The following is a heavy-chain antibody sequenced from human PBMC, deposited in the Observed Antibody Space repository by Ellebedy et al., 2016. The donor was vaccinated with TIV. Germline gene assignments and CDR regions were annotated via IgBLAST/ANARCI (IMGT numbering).Heavy chain of an antibody. V-gene: IGHV3-23*01. Sequence: PGGSLRLSCAASGFTFSSYAMSWVRQAPGKGLEWVSAISGSGGSTNYADSVKGRFTISGDNSKNTLYLQMNSLRAEDTAVYYCAKVRFYYYDSPNNWLDPWGQGTLVTVSS. CDR1: GFTFSSYA. J-gene: IGHJ5*02. D-gene: IGHD3-22*01. CDR3: AKVRFYYYDSPNNWLDP. CDR2: ISGSGGST.